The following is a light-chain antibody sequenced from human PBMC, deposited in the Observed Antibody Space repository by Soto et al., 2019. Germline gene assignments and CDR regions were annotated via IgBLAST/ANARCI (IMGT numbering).Light chain of an antibody. V-gene: IGKV3-20*01. CDR1: QSISSSY. J-gene: IGKJ1*01. Sequence: EIVLTQSPGTLSLSPGERATLSCRASQSISSSYLAWYQQKPGQAPRLLVYGASSRATGIPDRFSGSCSGTDFTLTISRLEPEDFALYYCQQYSSTFWTFGQGTKVEIK. CDR3: QQYSSTFWT. CDR2: GAS.